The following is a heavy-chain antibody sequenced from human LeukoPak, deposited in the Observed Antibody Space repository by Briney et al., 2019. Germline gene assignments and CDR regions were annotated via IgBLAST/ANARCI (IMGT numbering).Heavy chain of an antibody. Sequence: SETLSLTCTVSGGSISSYYWSWIRQPPGKELEWIGYIYYSGSATYNPSLKSRVTISVDTSKNQFSLRLSSVTAADTAVYYCARDGSNWSNDYYHGVDVWGQGTTVTVSS. D-gene: IGHD4-11*01. CDR2: IYYSGSA. CDR1: GGSISSYY. CDR3: ARDGSNWSNDYYHGVDV. J-gene: IGHJ6*02. V-gene: IGHV4-59*01.